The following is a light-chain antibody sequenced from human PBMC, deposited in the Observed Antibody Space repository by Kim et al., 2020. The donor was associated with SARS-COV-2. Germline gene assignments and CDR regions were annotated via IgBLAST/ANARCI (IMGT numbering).Light chain of an antibody. CDR2: GAS. CDR3: LQHNTCPIT. CDR1: QDIRND. V-gene: IGKV1-17*01. J-gene: IGKJ5*01. Sequence: ASVGDRVTIPCRASQDIRNDLGWYQQNPGRAPKRLIYGASSLQSGVPSRFSGSGSGTEFTLTISSLQPEDFATYFCLQHNTCPITFGQGTRLEIK.